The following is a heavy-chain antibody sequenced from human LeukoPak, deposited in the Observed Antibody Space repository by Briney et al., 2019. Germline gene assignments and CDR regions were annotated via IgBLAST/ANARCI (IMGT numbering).Heavy chain of an antibody. V-gene: IGHV4-30-4*08. CDR2: IYYSGST. Sequence: TTSQTLSLTCTVSGGSIISDNDYWGWIRQPPGKGLEWIGYIYYSGSTYYNPSLKSRVTISVDTSKNQFSLKLNSVTAADTAVYYCARIPGWSGFRNWGQGTLVTVSS. D-gene: IGHD3-3*01. CDR3: ARIPGWSGFRN. J-gene: IGHJ4*02. CDR1: GGSIISDNDY.